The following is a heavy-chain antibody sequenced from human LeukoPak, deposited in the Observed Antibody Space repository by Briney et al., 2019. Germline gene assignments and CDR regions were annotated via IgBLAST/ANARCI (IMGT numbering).Heavy chain of an antibody. J-gene: IGHJ4*02. CDR3: ASWVAGVHDY. V-gene: IGHV3-48*01. D-gene: IGHD6-19*01. Sequence: PGGSLRLSCAASGFTFSSYSMNWVRQAPGKGLEWVSYISSSSSTIYYADSVKGRFTISRDNAKNSLYLQMNSLRAEDTAVYYCASWVAGVHDYWGQGTLVTVSS. CDR2: ISSSSSTI. CDR1: GFTFSSYS.